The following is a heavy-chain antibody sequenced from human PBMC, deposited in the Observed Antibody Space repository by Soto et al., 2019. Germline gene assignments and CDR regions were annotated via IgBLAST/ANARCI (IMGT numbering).Heavy chain of an antibody. Sequence: PSETLSLTCTVSGGSISSYYWSWIRQPPGKGLEWIGYIYYRGNTNYNPSLKSRVTKSVDTSKNQFSLKLSSVTAADTAVYYCARRVKYGSGGRPAYDLDYWGQGTLVTVSS. CDR2: IYYRGNT. CDR3: ARRVKYGSGGRPAYDLDY. CDR1: GGSISSYY. J-gene: IGHJ4*02. V-gene: IGHV4-59*01. D-gene: IGHD3-10*01.